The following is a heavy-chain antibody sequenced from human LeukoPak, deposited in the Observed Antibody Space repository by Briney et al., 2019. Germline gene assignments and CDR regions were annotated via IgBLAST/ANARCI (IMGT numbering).Heavy chain of an antibody. D-gene: IGHD5-18*01. V-gene: IGHV5-51*01. CDR3: ARPPMRYSYGYDAFDI. CDR1: GYSFTSYW. Sequence: GESLQISCKGSGYSFTSYWIGWVRQMPGKGLEWMGIIYPGDSDTRYSPSFQGQVTISADKSISTAYLQWSSLKASDTAMYYCARPPMRYSYGYDAFDIWGQGTMVTVSS. J-gene: IGHJ3*02. CDR2: IYPGDSDT.